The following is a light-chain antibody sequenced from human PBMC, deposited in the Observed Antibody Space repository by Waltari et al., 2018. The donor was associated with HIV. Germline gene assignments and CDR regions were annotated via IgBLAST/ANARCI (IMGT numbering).Light chain of an antibody. CDR1: QSVGSH. CDR3: QQYDNWPRT. Sequence: EIVMTQSPDILSVSPGERATLSCRASQSVGSHLAWYQQKPGQAPRLLIYGASTRATGNPGRFSGTGSGTGFTLTISNLQSEDFAVYYCQQYDNWPRTFGQGTTVEIK. J-gene: IGKJ1*01. V-gene: IGKV3-15*01. CDR2: GAS.